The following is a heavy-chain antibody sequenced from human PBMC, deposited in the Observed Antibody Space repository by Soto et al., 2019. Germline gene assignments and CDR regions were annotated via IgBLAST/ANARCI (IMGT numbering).Heavy chain of an antibody. CDR3: AAARPTLFDY. J-gene: IGHJ4*02. CDR1: GFSLSTRGVG. CDR2: IYWDDDK. V-gene: IGHV2-5*02. Sequence: QITLKESGPTLVKPTQTLTLTCTFSGFSLSTRGVGVGWIRQPPGKALEWLALIYWDDDKRYSPSLKTRLTITKDTSRNQVVLTMTSMDPVDTATYYCAAARPTLFDYWGQGTLVTVSS. D-gene: IGHD6-6*01.